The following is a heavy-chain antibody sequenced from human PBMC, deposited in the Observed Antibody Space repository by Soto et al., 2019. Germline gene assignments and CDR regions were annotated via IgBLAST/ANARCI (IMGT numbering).Heavy chain of an antibody. Sequence: VQLVESGGGVVQPGRSLRLSCAASGFTFSSYGMHWVRQAPGKGLEWVAVISGSGGSTYYADSVKGRFTISRDNSKNTLYLQMNSLRAEDTAVYYCAKPLTMVRGALDYWGQGTLVTVSS. D-gene: IGHD3-10*01. CDR3: AKPLTMVRGALDY. CDR2: ISGSGGST. CDR1: GFTFSSYG. J-gene: IGHJ4*02. V-gene: IGHV3-23*04.